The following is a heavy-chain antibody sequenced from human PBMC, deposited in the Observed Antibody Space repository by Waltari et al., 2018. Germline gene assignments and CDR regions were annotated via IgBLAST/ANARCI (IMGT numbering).Heavy chain of an antibody. CDR2: TTAGGDNT. V-gene: IGHV3-23*04. CDR3: AKDGVTLATGATRFDC. CDR1: GFSFNNYG. J-gene: IGHJ4*02. Sequence: EVQLVESGGGLVQPGESLRLSCVASGFSFNNYGMSSVRQDRGKGLEWDAGTTAGGDNTVHTDTVKGRFTMARDNSKNTLYLQMNSLRAEDTAFYYCAKDGVTLATGATRFDCWGQGTLVTVSS. D-gene: IGHD1-26*01.